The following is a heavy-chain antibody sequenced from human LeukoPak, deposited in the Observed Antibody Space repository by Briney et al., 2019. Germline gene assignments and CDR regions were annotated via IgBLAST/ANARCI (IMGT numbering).Heavy chain of an antibody. J-gene: IGHJ4*02. D-gene: IGHD2-15*01. Sequence: SETLSLTCTVSGGSISSYYWSWIRQPAGKGLEWIGRIYTSGSTNYNPSLKSRVTMSVDTSKNQFSLKLSSVTAADTAMYYCARYCSGGSCYSFDYWGQGTLVTVSS. CDR1: GGSISSYY. CDR2: IYTSGST. CDR3: ARYCSGGSCYSFDY. V-gene: IGHV4-4*07.